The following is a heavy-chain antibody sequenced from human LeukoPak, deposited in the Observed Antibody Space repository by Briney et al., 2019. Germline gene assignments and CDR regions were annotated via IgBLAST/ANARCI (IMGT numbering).Heavy chain of an antibody. V-gene: IGHV1-24*01. D-gene: IGHD3-22*01. CDR1: GYTLTELS. CDR2: FDPEDGET. Sequence: GASVKVSCKVSGYTLTELSMHWVRQAPGKGLEWMGGFDPEDGETIYAQKFQGRVTMTEDTSTDTAYMELSSLRSEDTAVYYCATDQAGSPPYYYDSSGYLHWGQGTLVTVSS. CDR3: ATDQAGSPPYYYDSSGYLH. J-gene: IGHJ4*02.